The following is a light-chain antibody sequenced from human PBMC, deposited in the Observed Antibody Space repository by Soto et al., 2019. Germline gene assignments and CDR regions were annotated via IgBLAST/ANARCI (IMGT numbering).Light chain of an antibody. CDR2: DAC. CDR3: QKYNSAPLT. J-gene: IGKJ4*01. CDR1: QDINKY. Sequence: QSPTALSGSGGDSFTVTCPTSQDINKYLNWYQKKPGKAPKLLIYDACNLETGVPSSFSGSGSGTDFTLTICSLQPVDVASYYCQKYNSAPLTFGGGTKVDIK. V-gene: IGKV1-33*01.